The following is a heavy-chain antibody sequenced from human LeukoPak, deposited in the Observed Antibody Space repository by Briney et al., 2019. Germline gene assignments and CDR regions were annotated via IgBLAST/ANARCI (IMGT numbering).Heavy chain of an antibody. Sequence: GGSLRLSCAASRFDVSTNFVSWVRQAPGKGLEWVSVIYSGGSTYYADSVKDRFTISRDNSKNTLYLQMNSLRAEDTAVYYCASLTFYLDYWGQGSLVTVSS. CDR1: RFDVSTNF. CDR2: IYSGGST. J-gene: IGHJ4*02. V-gene: IGHV3-66*01. CDR3: ASLTFYLDY.